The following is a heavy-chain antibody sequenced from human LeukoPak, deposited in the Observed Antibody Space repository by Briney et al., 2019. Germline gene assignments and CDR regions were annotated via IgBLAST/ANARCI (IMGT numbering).Heavy chain of an antibody. CDR2: IYYTGTP. D-gene: IGHD2/OR15-2a*01. CDR3: ARVKATVTSIDI. J-gene: IGHJ3*02. Sequence: PSETLSLTCTVSGGSISSYYGSWIRQSPGKGLEWIANIYYTGTPYYNPSLQSRVTISVDMSKNQFSLKLSTVTAADTAVYYCARVKATVTSIDIWGQGTMVTVSS. V-gene: IGHV4-59*01. CDR1: GGSISSYY.